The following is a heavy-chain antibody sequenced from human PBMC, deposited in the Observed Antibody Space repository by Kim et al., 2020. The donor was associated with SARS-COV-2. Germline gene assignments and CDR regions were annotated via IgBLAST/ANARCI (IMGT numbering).Heavy chain of an antibody. D-gene: IGHD3-16*01. V-gene: IGHV3-23*01. CDR2: T. Sequence: TYYADAVAGRFTVSRDKSKNTLYIQMNSLRAEDTAVYYCAKGAGGYYFDYWGQGTLVTVSS. J-gene: IGHJ4*02. CDR3: AKGAGGYYFDY.